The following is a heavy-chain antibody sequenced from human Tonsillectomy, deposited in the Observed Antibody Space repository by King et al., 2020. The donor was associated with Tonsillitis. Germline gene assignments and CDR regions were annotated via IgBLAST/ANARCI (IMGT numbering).Heavy chain of an antibody. Sequence: QLQESGPGLVKPSETLSLTCAVSGYSISSGYYWGWIRQPPGKGLEWIGSIYHSGSTYYNPSLKSRVTISVDTSKNQFSLKLSSVTAADTAVYYCARGSIAVAGPPALHFDYWGQGTLVPVSS. CDR1: GYSISSGYY. CDR2: IYHSGST. V-gene: IGHV4-38-2*01. CDR3: ARGSIAVAGPPALHFDY. D-gene: IGHD6-19*01. J-gene: IGHJ4*02.